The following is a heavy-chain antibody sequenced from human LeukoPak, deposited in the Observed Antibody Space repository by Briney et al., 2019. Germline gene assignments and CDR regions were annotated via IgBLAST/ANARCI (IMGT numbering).Heavy chain of an antibody. CDR1: GGSISSYY. CDR3: ARDWPYSSSWYWFDP. J-gene: IGHJ5*02. Sequence: PSETLSLTCTVSGGSISSYYWSWLRQPAGKGLEWIGRIYTSGSTNYNPSLKSRVTMSVDTPKNQFSLKLSSVTAADTAVYYCARDWPYSSSWYWFDPGGQGTLVTVSA. D-gene: IGHD6-13*01. V-gene: IGHV4-4*07. CDR2: IYTSGST.